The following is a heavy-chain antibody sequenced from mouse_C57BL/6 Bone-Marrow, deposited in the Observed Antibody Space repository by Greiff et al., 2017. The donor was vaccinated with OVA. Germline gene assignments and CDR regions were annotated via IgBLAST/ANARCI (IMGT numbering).Heavy chain of an antibody. J-gene: IGHJ4*01. V-gene: IGHV1-69*01. Sequence: QVQLQQPGAELVMPGASVKLSCKASGYTFTSYWMHWVKQRPGQGLEWIGEIDPSDSYTNYNQKFKGKSTLTVDKSSSTAYMQLSSLTSEDSAVYYCARKGYYGSILFAMDYWGQGTSVTVSS. D-gene: IGHD1-1*01. CDR3: ARKGYYGSILFAMDY. CDR1: GYTFTSYW. CDR2: IDPSDSYT.